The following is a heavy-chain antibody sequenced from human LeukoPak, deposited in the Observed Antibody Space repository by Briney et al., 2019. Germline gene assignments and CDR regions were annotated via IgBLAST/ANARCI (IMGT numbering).Heavy chain of an antibody. V-gene: IGHV4-31*03. J-gene: IGHJ4*02. Sequence: SETLSLTCTVSGGSISSGGYYWSWIRQHPGKGLEWIGYIYYSGSTYYNPSLKSRVTISVDTSKNQFSLKLSSVTAADTAVYYCARGIEDDLHVDYWGQGTLVTVSS. D-gene: IGHD3-3*01. CDR1: GGSISSGGYY. CDR3: ARGIEDDLHVDY. CDR2: IYYSGST.